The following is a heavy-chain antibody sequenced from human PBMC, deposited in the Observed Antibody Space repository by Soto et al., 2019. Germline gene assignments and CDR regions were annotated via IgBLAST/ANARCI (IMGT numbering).Heavy chain of an antibody. J-gene: IGHJ6*02. D-gene: IGHD6-13*01. CDR3: ARYSNNWFQTEGMDV. Sequence: SDPLSLTCTVSVDSITTYYWSWIRHPAGKGLEWIGRIDTSGNTNYNPSLKSRVTMSVDTSKKQFSLKLTSVTAADTAVYYCARYSNNWFQTEGMDVWGQGTTVTSP. V-gene: IGHV4-4*07. CDR2: IDTSGNT. CDR1: VDSITTYY.